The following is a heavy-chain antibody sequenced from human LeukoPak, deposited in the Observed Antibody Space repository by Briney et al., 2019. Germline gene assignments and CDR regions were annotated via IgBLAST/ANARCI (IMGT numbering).Heavy chain of an antibody. Sequence: GESLKISCKGSGYSFTTYWIGWVRQMPGKGLEWMGIINPGDSTTKYSPSFQGQVTISADKSISTAYLQWSSLKASDTAIYYCARNAQQQNWFDPWGQGTLVTVSP. CDR2: INPGDSTT. CDR3: ARNAQQQNWFDP. CDR1: GYSFTTYW. V-gene: IGHV5-51*01. D-gene: IGHD1/OR15-1a*01. J-gene: IGHJ5*02.